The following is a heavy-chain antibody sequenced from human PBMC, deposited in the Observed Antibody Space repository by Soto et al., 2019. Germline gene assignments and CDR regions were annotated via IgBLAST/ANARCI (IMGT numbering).Heavy chain of an antibody. CDR2: ISAYNGNT. J-gene: IGHJ4*02. V-gene: IGHV1-18*04. Sequence: EASVKVSCKASGYTFTSYGISWVRQAPGQGLEWMGWISAYNGNTNYAQKLQGRVTMTTDTSTSTAYMELRSLRSDDTAVYYCARGPLTIFGPLYYFDYWGQGTLVTVSS. CDR3: ARGPLTIFGPLYYFDY. D-gene: IGHD3-3*01. CDR1: GYTFTSYG.